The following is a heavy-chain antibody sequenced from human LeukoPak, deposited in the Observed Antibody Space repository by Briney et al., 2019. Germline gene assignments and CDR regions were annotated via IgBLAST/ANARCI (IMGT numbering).Heavy chain of an antibody. D-gene: IGHD5-18*01. CDR3: AKDKAGYSYGIFDY. J-gene: IGHJ4*02. Sequence: GGSLRLSCAASGFIFTSYWMHWARQAPGKGLVWLSRINLDGSGASYADSVEGRFTISRDNAKNTLYLQMNGLRAEDTALYYCAKDKAGYSYGIFDYWGQGTLVTVSS. CDR1: GFIFTSYW. CDR2: INLDGSGA. V-gene: IGHV3-74*01.